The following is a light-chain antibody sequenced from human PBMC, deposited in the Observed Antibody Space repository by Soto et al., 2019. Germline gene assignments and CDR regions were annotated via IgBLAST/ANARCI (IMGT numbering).Light chain of an antibody. CDR1: SSDIGDYNF. CDR3: SSYAGNNNFV. V-gene: IGLV2-8*01. J-gene: IGLJ1*01. Sequence: QSVLTQPPSASGSPEQSVTVSCTGSSSDIGDYNFVSWYQQHPGKAPKLIIYEVKKRPSGVPDRFSASKSGNTASLTVSGLQAEDEADYYCSSYAGNNNFVFGSGTKVTVL. CDR2: EVK.